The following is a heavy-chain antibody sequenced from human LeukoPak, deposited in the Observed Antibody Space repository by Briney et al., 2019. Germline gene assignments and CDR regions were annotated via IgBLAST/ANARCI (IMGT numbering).Heavy chain of an antibody. V-gene: IGHV4-59*01. CDR2: IYYSGST. CDR1: GGSISSYY. D-gene: IGHD3-3*01. Sequence: SETLSLTCTVSGGSISSYYWSWIRQPPGKGLEWIGYIYYSGSTNYNPSLKSRVTISVDTSKNQFSLKLSSVTAADTAVYYCARGAHYDFWSGYKYYFDYWGQGTLVTVSS. J-gene: IGHJ4*02. CDR3: ARGAHYDFWSGYKYYFDY.